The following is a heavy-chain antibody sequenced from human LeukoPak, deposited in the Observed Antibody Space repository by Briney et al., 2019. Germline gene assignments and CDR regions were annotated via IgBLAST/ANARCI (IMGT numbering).Heavy chain of an antibody. Sequence: SETLSLTCTVSGGSISSHYWGWIRQPPGKGLEWIGYIYYSGSTNYNPSLKSRVTISVETSKNQFSLKLSSVTAADTAVYYCARGGYSYGPGWFDPWGQGTLVTVSS. V-gene: IGHV4-59*11. D-gene: IGHD5-18*01. CDR1: GGSISSHY. CDR3: ARGGYSYGPGWFDP. CDR2: IYYSGST. J-gene: IGHJ5*02.